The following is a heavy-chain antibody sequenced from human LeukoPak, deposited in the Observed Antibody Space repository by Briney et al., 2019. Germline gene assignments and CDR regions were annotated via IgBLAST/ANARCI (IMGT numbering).Heavy chain of an antibody. J-gene: IGHJ4*02. CDR1: GGSTSTYY. V-gene: IGHV4-4*09. CDR2: IYTTEST. Sequence: SETLSLTCTVSGGSTSTYYWSWIRQPPGKGLEGIGYIYTTESTNYNPSLESRVTISVDTSKNQFSLMLSSVTAADTAFYYCARRRTTGTTGYFDYWGQGIPVTVSS. CDR3: ARRRTTGTTGYFDY. D-gene: IGHD1-1*01.